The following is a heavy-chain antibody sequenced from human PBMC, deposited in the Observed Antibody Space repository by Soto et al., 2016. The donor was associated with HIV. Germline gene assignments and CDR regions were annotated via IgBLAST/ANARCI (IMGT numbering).Heavy chain of an antibody. CDR2: IIPILGIA. Sequence: QVQLVQSGAEMKKPGSSVKVSCQASGGTFSNYAISWVRQAPGQGLEWMGGIIPILGIANYAQKFQGRVTITADKSTSTAYMELSSLRYEDTAVYYCARRPTYYDNVWGSYRYAFDIWAKGQWSPSLQ. D-gene: IGHD3-16*02. J-gene: IGHJ3*02. CDR3: ARRPTYYDNVWGSYRYAFDI. CDR1: GGTFSNYA. V-gene: IGHV1-69*10.